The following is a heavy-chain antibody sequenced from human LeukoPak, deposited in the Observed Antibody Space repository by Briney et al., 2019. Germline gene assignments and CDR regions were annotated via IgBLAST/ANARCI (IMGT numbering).Heavy chain of an antibody. CDR3: ATFTNYYDSSGYSQGDY. CDR1: GFTFSSYG. J-gene: IGHJ4*02. V-gene: IGHV3-30*02. CDR2: IRYDGSNK. Sequence: GGSLRLSCAASGFTFSSYGMHWVRQAPGKGLEWVAFIRYDGSNKYYADSVKGRFTISRDNSKNTLYLQMNSLRAEDTAVYYCATFTNYYDSSGYSQGDYWGQGTLVTVSS. D-gene: IGHD3-22*01.